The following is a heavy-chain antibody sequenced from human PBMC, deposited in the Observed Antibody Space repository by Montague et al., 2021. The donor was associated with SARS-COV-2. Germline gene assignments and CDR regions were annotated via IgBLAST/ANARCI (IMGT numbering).Heavy chain of an antibody. CDR1: GFTFGSFE. D-gene: IGHD3-22*01. V-gene: IGHV3-48*03. CDR3: ARDRDGVIVVDEYYYGMDV. J-gene: IGHJ6*02. Sequence: SLRLSCAASGFTFGSFEMTWVRQAPGKGLEWVSYISSSGSTIYYADSVKGRFTISRDNAKNSLYLQMNSLRAEDTAVYYCARDRDGVIVVDEYYYGMDVWGQGTPVTVSS. CDR2: ISSSGSTI.